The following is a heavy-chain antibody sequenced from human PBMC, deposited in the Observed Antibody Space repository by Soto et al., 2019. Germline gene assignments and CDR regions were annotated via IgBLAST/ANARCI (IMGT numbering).Heavy chain of an antibody. CDR1: GYTFTGYY. V-gene: IGHV1-2*02. Sequence: VKVSCKASGYTFTGYYMHWVRQAPGQGLEWMGWINPNSGGTNYAQKFQGRVTMTRDTSISTAYMELSRLRSDDTAVYYCARGYCSSTSCHDYFDYWGQGTLVTVSS. CDR3: ARGYCSSTSCHDYFDY. J-gene: IGHJ4*02. D-gene: IGHD2-2*01. CDR2: INPNSGGT.